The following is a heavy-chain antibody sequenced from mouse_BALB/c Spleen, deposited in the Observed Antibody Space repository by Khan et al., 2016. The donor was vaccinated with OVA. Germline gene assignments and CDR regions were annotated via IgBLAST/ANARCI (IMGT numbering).Heavy chain of an antibody. J-gene: IGHJ2*01. Sequence: EVQLVESGGGLVQPGGSMKLSCVASGFTFSNYWMNWVRQSPEKGLEWVAEIRLKSDDYVTHYAVSVKGRFTISRDDTKSSVYLQMNNVRAGETDIYYCWILLWGQGTTLTVSS. CDR3: WILL. CDR2: IRLKSDDYVT. V-gene: IGHV6-6*02. CDR1: GFTFSNYW.